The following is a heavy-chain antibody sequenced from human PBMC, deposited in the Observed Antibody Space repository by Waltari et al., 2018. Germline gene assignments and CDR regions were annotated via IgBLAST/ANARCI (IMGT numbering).Heavy chain of an antibody. J-gene: IGHJ4*02. CDR2: IYSGGST. V-gene: IGHV3-53*01. CDR3: ASHYGDYEYFDY. D-gene: IGHD4-17*01. Sequence: EVQLVESGGGLIQPGGSLRLSCAASGFTVSSNYMSWVRQAPGKGLEWVSVIYSGGSTYYNPSLKSRVTISVDTSKNQFSLKLSSVTAADTAVYYCASHYGDYEYFDYWGQGTLVTVSS. CDR1: GFTVSSNY.